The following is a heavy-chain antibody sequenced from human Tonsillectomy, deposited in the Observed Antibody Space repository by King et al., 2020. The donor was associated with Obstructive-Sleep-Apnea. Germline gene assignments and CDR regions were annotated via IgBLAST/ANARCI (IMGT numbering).Heavy chain of an antibody. V-gene: IGHV3-48*04. D-gene: IGHD6-6*01. J-gene: IGHJ4*02. Sequence: VQLVESGGGLVHPGGSLRLSCAASGFNFSSDRMNWVRQAPGKGLGWVSFISRCSSTIYYADSVKGRFTISRDNAKNLLYLQMNSLRAEDTALYYCARQYSSSLYYFDYWGQGTLVTVSS. CDR3: ARQYSSSLYYFDY. CDR1: GFNFSSDR. CDR2: ISRCSSTI.